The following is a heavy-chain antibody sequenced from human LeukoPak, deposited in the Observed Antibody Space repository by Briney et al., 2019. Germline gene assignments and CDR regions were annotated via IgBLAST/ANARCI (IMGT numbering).Heavy chain of an antibody. Sequence: GGSLRLSCAASGFTFSSYAMNWVRQAPGKGLEWVSGISGSGGSTYYADSVKGRFTISRDNSKNTLYLQMNSLRAEDTAVYYCAKAPYYDFWSGYYSWGQGTLVTVSS. J-gene: IGHJ4*02. D-gene: IGHD3-3*01. CDR1: GFTFSSYA. CDR2: ISGSGGST. V-gene: IGHV3-23*01. CDR3: AKAPYYDFWSGYYS.